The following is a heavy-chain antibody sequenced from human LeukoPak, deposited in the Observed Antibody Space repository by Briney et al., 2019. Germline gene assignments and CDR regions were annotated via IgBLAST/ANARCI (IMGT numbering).Heavy chain of an antibody. CDR1: GFTFSSYA. V-gene: IGHV3-30-3*01. D-gene: IGHD3-3*01. J-gene: IGHJ4*02. CDR2: ISYDGSNK. CDR3: ARGVSLYYDSWSGYYD. Sequence: PGGSLRLSCAASGFTFSSYAMHWVRQAPGKGLEWVAVISYDGSNKYYADSVKGRFTISRDNSKNTLYLQMNSLRAEDTAVYYCARGVSLYYDSWSGYYDWGQGTLVTVSS.